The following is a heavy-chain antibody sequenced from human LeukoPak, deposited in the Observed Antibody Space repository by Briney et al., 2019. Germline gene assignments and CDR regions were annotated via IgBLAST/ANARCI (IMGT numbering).Heavy chain of an antibody. CDR3: ARVGPLLWFGESWDY. D-gene: IGHD3-10*01. CDR1: GFTFSSYW. V-gene: IGHV3-7*04. Sequence: PGGSLRLSCAASGFTFSSYWMSWVRQAPGKGLEWVANIKQDGSEKYYVDSVKGRFTISRDNAKNSLYLQMNSLRAEDTAVYYCARVGPLLWFGESWDYWGQGPLVTGPS. CDR2: IKQDGSEK. J-gene: IGHJ4*02.